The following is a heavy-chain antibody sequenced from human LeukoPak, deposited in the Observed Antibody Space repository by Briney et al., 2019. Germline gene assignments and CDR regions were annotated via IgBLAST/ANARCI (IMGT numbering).Heavy chain of an antibody. J-gene: IGHJ4*02. V-gene: IGHV4-4*07. CDR1: GGSISSYY. CDR2: IYSSGST. D-gene: IGHD3-22*01. Sequence: SETLSLTCTVSGGSISSYYWIWIRQPAGKGLEWIGRIYSSGSTNCNATLKSRVTMSVDASKNQFSLKLSSVTAADTAFYYCAAMYDSSGYYPFNYWGQGTLVTVSS. CDR3: AAMYDSSGYYPFNY.